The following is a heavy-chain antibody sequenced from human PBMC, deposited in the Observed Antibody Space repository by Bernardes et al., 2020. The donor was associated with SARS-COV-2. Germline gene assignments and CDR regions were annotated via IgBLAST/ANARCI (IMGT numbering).Heavy chain of an antibody. V-gene: IGHV3-64D*06. CDR2: ISNNGGGT. J-gene: IGHJ6*02. CDR1: GFTFSTYA. CDR3: VKNYYPSGDDYGMDV. Sequence: GGSLRLSCLASGFTFSTYAMHWVRQAPGKGLDYVSAISNNGGGTYYADSVKGRFTISRDNSKNTLYLQMNNLKAEDTALYYCVKNYYPSGDDYGMDVWGQGTTVTVSS. D-gene: IGHD3-10*01.